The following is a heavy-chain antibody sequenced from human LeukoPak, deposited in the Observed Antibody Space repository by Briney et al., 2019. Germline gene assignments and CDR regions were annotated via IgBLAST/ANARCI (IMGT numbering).Heavy chain of an antibody. CDR3: ARRWMVRGALDY. CDR1: GYSISSGYY. Sequence: PSETLSLTCTVSGYSISSGYYWGWIRQPPGKGLEWIGSIYHSGSTYYNPSLKSRVTISVDTSKNQFSLKLSSVTAADTAVYYCARRWMVRGALDYWGQGTLVTVSS. D-gene: IGHD3-10*01. CDR2: IYHSGST. J-gene: IGHJ4*02. V-gene: IGHV4-38-2*02.